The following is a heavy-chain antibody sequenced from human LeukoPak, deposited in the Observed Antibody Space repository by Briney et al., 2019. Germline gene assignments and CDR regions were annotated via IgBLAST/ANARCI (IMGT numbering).Heavy chain of an antibody. D-gene: IGHD3-10*01. Sequence: ASVKVSCKVSGYTLTELSMHWVRQAPGKGLEWMGGFDPEDGETIYAQKFQGRVTMTTDTSTSTAYMELRSLRSDDTAVYYCARDRGSGPDYWGQGTLVTVSS. CDR1: GYTLTELS. J-gene: IGHJ4*02. V-gene: IGHV1-24*01. CDR2: FDPEDGET. CDR3: ARDRGSGPDY.